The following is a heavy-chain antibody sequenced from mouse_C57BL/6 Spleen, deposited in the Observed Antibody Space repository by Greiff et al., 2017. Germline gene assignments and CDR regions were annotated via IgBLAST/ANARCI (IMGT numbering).Heavy chain of an antibody. CDR3: AREGIRRNAMDY. J-gene: IGHJ4*01. CDR2: FYPGDGDT. V-gene: IGHV1-82*01. Sequence: VQLQQSGPELVKPGASVKISCKASGYAFSSSWMNWVKQRPGKGLEWIGRFYPGDGDTNYNGKFKGKATLTADKSSSTVCMQLSSLTSEDSAVYFCAREGIRRNAMDYWGQRTSVTVSS. D-gene: IGHD2-12*01. CDR1: GYAFSSSW.